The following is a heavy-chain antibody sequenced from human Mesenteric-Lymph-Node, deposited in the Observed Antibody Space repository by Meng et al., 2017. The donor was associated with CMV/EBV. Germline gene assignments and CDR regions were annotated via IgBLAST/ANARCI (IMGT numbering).Heavy chain of an antibody. CDR3: ARVDYDSSGYYAVVNWFDP. V-gene: IGHV3-21*01. J-gene: IGHJ5*02. Sequence: GESLKISCAASGFTFSDYNMNWVRQAPGKGLEWVSSISGTSSHIYYADSVRGRFTISRDNAKNSLYLQMNSLRAEDTAVYYCARVDYDSSGYYAVVNWFDPWGQGTLVTVSS. D-gene: IGHD3-22*01. CDR1: GFTFSDYN. CDR2: ISGTSSHI.